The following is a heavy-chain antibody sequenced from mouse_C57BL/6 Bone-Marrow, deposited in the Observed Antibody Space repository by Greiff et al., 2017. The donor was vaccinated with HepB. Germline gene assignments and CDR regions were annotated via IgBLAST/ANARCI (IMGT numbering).Heavy chain of an antibody. V-gene: IGHV1-52*01. Sequence: VQLQQPGAELVRPGSSVKLSCKASGYTFTSYWMHWVKQRPIQGLEWIGIIDPSDSETHYNQKFKDKATLTVDKSSSTSYMQLSSLTSEASAVYYCARLYYGYIYAMDYWGQGTSVTVSS. J-gene: IGHJ4*01. CDR2: IDPSDSET. CDR3: ARLYYGYIYAMDY. CDR1: GYTFTSYW. D-gene: IGHD2-2*01.